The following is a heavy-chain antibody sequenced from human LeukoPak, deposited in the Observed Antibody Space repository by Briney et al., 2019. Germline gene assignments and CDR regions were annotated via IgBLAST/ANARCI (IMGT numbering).Heavy chain of an antibody. CDR2: IYNSGST. J-gene: IGHJ4*02. CDR1: GVSISDYY. Sequence: PSETLSLTCSVSGVSISDYYWTWFRQPAGKGLEWIGRIYNSGSTNYNPSLKSRVIMSVDTSRNQLSLKLTSLTAADTAVYYCAKKDGDFWGQGTLVSVSS. CDR3: AKKDGDF. V-gene: IGHV4-4*07.